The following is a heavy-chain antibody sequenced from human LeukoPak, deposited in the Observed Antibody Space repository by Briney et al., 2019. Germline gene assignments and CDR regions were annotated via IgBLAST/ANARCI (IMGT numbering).Heavy chain of an antibody. CDR3: ARDGYYGSGSQYYFDY. Sequence: GGSLRLSCAASGFTVSSNYMSWVRQAPGKGLEWVSTIYSGGGTYYVDSVKGRFTVSRDNSKNTLYIQMNSLRAEDTAVYYCARDGYYGSGSQYYFDYWGQGTLVTVSS. V-gene: IGHV3-66*01. CDR1: GFTVSSNY. CDR2: IYSGGGT. D-gene: IGHD3-10*01. J-gene: IGHJ4*02.